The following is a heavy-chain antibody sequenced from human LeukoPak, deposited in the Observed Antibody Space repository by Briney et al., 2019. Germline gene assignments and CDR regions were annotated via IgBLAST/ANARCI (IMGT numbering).Heavy chain of an antibody. J-gene: IGHJ5*02. V-gene: IGHV5-51*01. D-gene: IGHD1-7*01. CDR3: ARRNYTSVWFDP. CDR2: IYPGGSQT. CDR1: SYTFTNYW. Sequence: GESLKISCKASSYTFTNYWIGWVRQMPGKGLEWMGIIYPGGSQTIYSPSFQGQVTISVDKSTTTAYLQWSTLKVSDTAMYYCARRNYTSVWFDPWGQGTLVTVSS.